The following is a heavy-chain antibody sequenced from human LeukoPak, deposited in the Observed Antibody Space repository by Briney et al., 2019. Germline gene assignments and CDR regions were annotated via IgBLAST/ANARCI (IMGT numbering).Heavy chain of an antibody. V-gene: IGHV3-7*01. J-gene: IGHJ4*02. D-gene: IGHD5-24*01. CDR2: IKQDGSEK. Sequence: GGSLRLSCAASGFTFSDYYMSWVRQAPGKGLEWVANIKQDGSEKYYVDSVKGRFTISRDNAKNSLYLQMNSLRAEDTAVYYCARDPEGDGYNLDYWGQGTLVTVSS. CDR3: ARDPEGDGYNLDY. CDR1: GFTFSDYY.